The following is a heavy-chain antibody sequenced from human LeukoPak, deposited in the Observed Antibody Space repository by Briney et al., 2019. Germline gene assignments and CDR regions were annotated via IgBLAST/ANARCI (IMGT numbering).Heavy chain of an antibody. J-gene: IGHJ4*02. V-gene: IGHV3-30*04. CDR2: ISYDGTNK. Sequence: GGSLRLSCAASGFTFSSYAMHWVRQAPGKGLEWGAVISYDGTNKYYADSVKGRLTISRDNSKNTLYLQMNSLRAEDTAVYYCAREEVRRLHFDYWGQGTLVTVSS. CDR1: GFTFSSYA. CDR3: AREEVRRLHFDY.